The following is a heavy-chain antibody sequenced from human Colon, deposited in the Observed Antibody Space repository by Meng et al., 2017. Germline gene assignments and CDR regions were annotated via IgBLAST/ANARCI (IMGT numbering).Heavy chain of an antibody. CDR2: IYTSGST. V-gene: IGHV4-61*02. J-gene: IGHJ4*02. D-gene: IGHD1-26*01. CDR3: ARERWELQSSDYYFDY. Sequence: SETLSLTCTVSGGSISSDSYYWSWIRQPAGKGLEWIGRIYTSGSTNYNPSLKSRVTISVDTSKNQFSLKLSSVTAADTAVYYCARERWELQSSDYYFDYWGQGTLVTVSS. CDR1: GGSISSDSYY.